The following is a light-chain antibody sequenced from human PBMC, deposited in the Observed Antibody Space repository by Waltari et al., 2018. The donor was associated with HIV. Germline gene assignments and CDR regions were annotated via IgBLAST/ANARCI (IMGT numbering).Light chain of an antibody. V-gene: IGKV3-11*01. J-gene: IGKJ3*01. CDR2: EAS. CDR1: RSVNRY. CDR3: QQRTNWPRA. Sequence: EIVLTQSPATLSLSPGERATLSCRASRSVNRYLAWFQQKPGQAPRLLMYEASNRAPGIPARFSGSGSGTDFTLNISRVESEDFAVYYCQQRTNWPRAFGPGTTVDIK.